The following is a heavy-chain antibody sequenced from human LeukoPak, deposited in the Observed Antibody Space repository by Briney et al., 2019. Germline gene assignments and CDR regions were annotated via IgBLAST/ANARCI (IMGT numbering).Heavy chain of an antibody. CDR2: IFSDGKI. V-gene: IGHV4-4*07. CDR3: ARGPGVFGRIWYMDV. D-gene: IGHD3-3*01. Sequence: SETLSLTCSVSGDSTIYNYWSWIRLPAGKGLEWIGRIFSDGKINYSPSLESRVTMSVDNAKNQFSLRLSSVTAADTAVYYCARGPGVFGRIWYMDVWGQGTTVSVSS. J-gene: IGHJ6*03. CDR1: GDSTIYNY.